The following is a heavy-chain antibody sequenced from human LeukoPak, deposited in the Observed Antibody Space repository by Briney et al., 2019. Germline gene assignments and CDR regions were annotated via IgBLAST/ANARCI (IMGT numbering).Heavy chain of an antibody. Sequence: GASVKVSCKASGYTFTSYGISWVRQAPGQGLEWMGRIIPILGIANYAQKFQGRVTITADKSTSTAYMELSSLRSEDTAVYYCARDRVVVVPAADDYYYGMDVWGQGTTVTVSS. D-gene: IGHD2-2*01. CDR3: ARDRVVVVPAADDYYYGMDV. V-gene: IGHV1-69*04. J-gene: IGHJ6*02. CDR1: GYTFTSYG. CDR2: IIPILGIA.